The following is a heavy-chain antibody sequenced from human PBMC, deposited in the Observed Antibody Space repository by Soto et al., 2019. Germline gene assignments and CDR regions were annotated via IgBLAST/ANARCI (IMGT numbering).Heavy chain of an antibody. Sequence: PSFKVSFNASGYTFTDYYLRWVRQAPVRGLDLMRWINPNSGGTKCAQKFRGRVTLTTEKSTNTADMDLRSLTSDDTAVYYCARDEGGYDILTGYYKDHHFDYWGQG. D-gene: IGHD3-9*01. CDR2: INPNSGGT. CDR3: ARDEGGYDILTGYYKDHHFDY. V-gene: IGHV1-2*02. J-gene: IGHJ4*02. CDR1: GYTFTDYY.